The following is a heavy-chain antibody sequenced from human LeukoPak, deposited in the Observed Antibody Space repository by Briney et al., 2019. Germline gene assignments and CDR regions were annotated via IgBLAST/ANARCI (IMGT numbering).Heavy chain of an antibody. V-gene: IGHV3-11*04. J-gene: IGHJ3*02. CDR1: GFMFSDYY. CDR2: ISNDSVDK. CDR3: ARRDWVSGAVRAFDI. D-gene: IGHD3-3*01. Sequence: GGSLRLSCVGSGFMFSDYYMSWIRQAPGKGLEWVSYISNDSVDKYYVDSVRGRFTISRDNAKKSMYLQMSGLRVEYTAVYYCARRDWVSGAVRAFDIWGQGTMVTVSS.